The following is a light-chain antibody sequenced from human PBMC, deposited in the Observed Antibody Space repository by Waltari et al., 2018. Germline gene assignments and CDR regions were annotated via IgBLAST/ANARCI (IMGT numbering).Light chain of an antibody. CDR1: SSDVGGGYNC. Sequence: QSALTQPASVSGSPGQSITISCTGSSSDVGGGYNCVSWYHQHPGKAPKLLIYEVSNRPSGFSSLFSASTSGNTASLTISGLQAEDEADYYCSSCTSGSTRVFGTGTTVTVL. CDR3: SSCTSGSTRV. J-gene: IGLJ1*01. CDR2: EVS. V-gene: IGLV2-14*01.